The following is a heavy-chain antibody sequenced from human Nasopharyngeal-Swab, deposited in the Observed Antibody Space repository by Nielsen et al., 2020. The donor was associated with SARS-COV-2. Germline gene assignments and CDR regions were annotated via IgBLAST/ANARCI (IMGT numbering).Heavy chain of an antibody. CDR2: IIPILGIA. J-gene: IGHJ4*02. CDR1: RGTFSSYA. V-gene: IGHV1-69*04. Sequence: SVKVSCKASRGTFSSYAISWVRQAPGQGLEWMGRIIPILGIANYAQKFQGRVTITADKSTSTAYMELSSLRSEDTAVYYCAWEEPALVGATFDYWGQGTLVTVSS. D-gene: IGHD1-26*01. CDR3: AWEEPALVGATFDY.